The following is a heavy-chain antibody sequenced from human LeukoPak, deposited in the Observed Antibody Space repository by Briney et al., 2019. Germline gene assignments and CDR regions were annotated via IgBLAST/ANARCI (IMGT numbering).Heavy chain of an antibody. CDR3: ARGNRGGELLAANWFDP. CDR1: GGTFSRYA. CDR2: IIPIFGTA. D-gene: IGHD1-26*01. J-gene: IGHJ5*02. V-gene: IGHV1-69*13. Sequence: ASVKVSCKASGGTFSRYAISWVRQAPGQGLEWMGGIIPIFGTANHAQKFQGRVTITADESTSTAYMELSSLRSEDTAVYYCARGNRGGELLAANWFDPWGQGTLVTVSS.